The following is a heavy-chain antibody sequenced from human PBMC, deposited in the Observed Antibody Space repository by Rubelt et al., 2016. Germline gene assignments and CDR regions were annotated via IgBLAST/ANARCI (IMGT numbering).Heavy chain of an antibody. V-gene: IGHV1-2*02. J-gene: IGHJ5*02. D-gene: IGHD3-3*01. Sequence: QVQLVQSGAEVKKPGASVKVSCKASGYTFTGYYMHWVRQAPGQGLEWMGWINPNSGGTNYARKLQGRVTMTRETSTSTAYMELSRLRSDGTAVYYCARSPRYDFEDNWFDPWGQGTLVTVSS. CDR3: ARSPRYDFEDNWFDP. CDR1: GYTFTGYY. CDR2: INPNSGGT.